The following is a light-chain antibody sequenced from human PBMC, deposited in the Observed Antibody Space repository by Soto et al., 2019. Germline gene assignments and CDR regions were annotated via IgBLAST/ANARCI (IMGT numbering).Light chain of an antibody. CDR2: KIS. J-gene: IGKJ2*01. V-gene: IGKV2-30*01. CDR1: QSLAYIDGNTY. CDR3: MQGTHWPPYT. Sequence: EVVMTQSPLSLPVTLGQPASISCRSSQSLAYIDGNTYLSWFQQRPGQSPRRLIYKISNRESGGPDGLSGSGSGTDFTLNISRVEAEDVGVYYCMQGTHWPPYTFGQGTKLEIK.